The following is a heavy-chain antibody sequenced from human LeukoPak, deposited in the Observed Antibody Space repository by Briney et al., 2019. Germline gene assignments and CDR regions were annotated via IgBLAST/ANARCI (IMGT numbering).Heavy chain of an antibody. Sequence: ASVKVSCKASGGTFSSYAISWVRQAPGQGLEWMGGIIPIFGTANYAQKFQGRVTITTDESTSTAYMELSSLRSEDTAVYYCARVGWLRFGHSSGPYFDYWGQGTLVTVSS. V-gene: IGHV1-69*05. CDR3: ARVGWLRFGHSSGPYFDY. CDR1: GGTFSSYA. CDR2: IIPIFGTA. D-gene: IGHD5-12*01. J-gene: IGHJ4*02.